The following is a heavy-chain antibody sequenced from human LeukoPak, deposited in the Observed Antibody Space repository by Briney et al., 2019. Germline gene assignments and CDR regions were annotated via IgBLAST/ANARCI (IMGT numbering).Heavy chain of an antibody. CDR1: GFTFSSYA. CDR3: VRDASETMNGNY. Sequence: GGSLRLSCAASGFTFSSYAMSWVRQAPGKGLEWVSAISGSGGSTYYADSVKGRFTISRDNSKNTPYLQMNSLRAEDTAVYYCVRDASETMNGNYWGQGTLVTVSS. J-gene: IGHJ4*02. D-gene: IGHD3-10*01. V-gene: IGHV3-23*01. CDR2: ISGSGGST.